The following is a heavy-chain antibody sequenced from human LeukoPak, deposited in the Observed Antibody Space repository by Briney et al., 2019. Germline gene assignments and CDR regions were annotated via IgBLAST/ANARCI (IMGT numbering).Heavy chain of an antibody. J-gene: IGHJ6*03. CDR1: GGSISSGDYY. CDR2: IYYSGST. CDR3: ARSSYYDFWSGFDYYYMDV. V-gene: IGHV4-30-4*01. D-gene: IGHD3-3*01. Sequence: SQTLSLTCTVSGGSISSGDYYWSWIRQPPGKGLEWIGYIYYSGSTYYNPSLKSRVTISVDTSKNQFSLKLSSVTAADTAVYYCARSSYYDFWSGFDYYYMDVWGKGTTVTVSS.